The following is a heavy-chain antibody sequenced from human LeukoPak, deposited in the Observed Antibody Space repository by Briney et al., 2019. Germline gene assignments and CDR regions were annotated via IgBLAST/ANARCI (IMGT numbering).Heavy chain of an antibody. Sequence: GGSLRLSCAASGFIFSSYAMSWVRQAPGKGLEWVSAISGSGGSTYYADSVKGRFTISRDNSKNTLYLQMNSLRAEDTAVYYCAKVGTYYGSIDYWGQGTLVTVSS. CDR3: AKVGTYYGSIDY. J-gene: IGHJ4*02. CDR2: ISGSGGST. V-gene: IGHV3-23*01. CDR1: GFIFSSYA. D-gene: IGHD3-10*01.